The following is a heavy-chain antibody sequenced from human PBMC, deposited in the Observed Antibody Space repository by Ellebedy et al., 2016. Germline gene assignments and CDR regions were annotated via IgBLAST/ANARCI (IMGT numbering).Heavy chain of an antibody. CDR1: GYSSISYW. D-gene: IGHD5-18*01. CDR3: ARREDTAMANAFDV. J-gene: IGHJ3*01. Sequence: GESLKISXKGSGYSSISYWIAWVRQMPGKGLEWMGIIYPDDSDTRYSPSFQGQVTISAGKSISTAYLQWSSLKASDTAMYYCARREDTAMANAFDVWGQGTMVTVSS. V-gene: IGHV5-51*01. CDR2: IYPDDSDT.